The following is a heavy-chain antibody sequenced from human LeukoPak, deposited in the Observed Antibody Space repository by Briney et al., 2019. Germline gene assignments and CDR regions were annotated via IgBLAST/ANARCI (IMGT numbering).Heavy chain of an antibody. CDR3: ARDRGPYYYDSSGPDAFDI. CDR1: GYTFTGYY. V-gene: IGHV1-46*01. Sequence: WASVKVSCKASGYTFTGYYMHWVRQAPGQGLEWMGRINPSGGSTSYAQKFQGRVTMTRDTSTSTVYMELSSLRSEDTAVYYCARDRGPYYYDSSGPDAFDIWGQGTMVTVSS. CDR2: INPSGGST. D-gene: IGHD3-22*01. J-gene: IGHJ3*02.